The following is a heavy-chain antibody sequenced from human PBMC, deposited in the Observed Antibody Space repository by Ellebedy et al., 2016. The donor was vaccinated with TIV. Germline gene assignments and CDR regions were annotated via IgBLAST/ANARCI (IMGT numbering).Heavy chain of an antibody. J-gene: IGHJ4*02. Sequence: AASVKVSCKASGYTFTSYYMHWVRQAPGQGLEWMGGIIPIFGTANYAQKFQGRVTITADESTSTAYMELSSLRSEDPAVYYCARVRASYDILTGPADYWGQGTLVTVSS. D-gene: IGHD3-9*01. V-gene: IGHV1-69*13. CDR1: GYTFTSYY. CDR2: IIPIFGTA. CDR3: ARVRASYDILTGPADY.